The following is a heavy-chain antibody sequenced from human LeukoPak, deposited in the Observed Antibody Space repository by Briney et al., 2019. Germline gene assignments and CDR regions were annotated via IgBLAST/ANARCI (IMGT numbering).Heavy chain of an antibody. J-gene: IGHJ3*02. CDR1: GLTFSSYG. Sequence: SGGSLRLSCAASGLTFSSYGMHWVRQAPGKGLEWVAVISYDGSNKYYADSVKGRFTISRDNSKNTLYLQMNSLRAEDTAVYYCAKVSGYFDGDDAFDIWGQGTMVTVSS. CDR2: ISYDGSNK. V-gene: IGHV3-30*18. D-gene: IGHD3-9*01. CDR3: AKVSGYFDGDDAFDI.